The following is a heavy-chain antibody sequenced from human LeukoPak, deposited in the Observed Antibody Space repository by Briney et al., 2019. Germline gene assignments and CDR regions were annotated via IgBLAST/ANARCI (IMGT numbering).Heavy chain of an antibody. D-gene: IGHD3-16*01. CDR3: AKDFGGSDDDWYFDL. CDR1: GFTFSFYA. CDR2: ITSSGNTT. Sequence: GGSLRLSCAASGFTFSFYAMSWVRQAPGKGLEWVAGITSSGNTTYYADPVKGRFTISRDNSRNILYLQMDSLRAEDTAIYYCAKDFGGSDDDWYFDLWGRGTVVTVSS. V-gene: IGHV3-23*01. J-gene: IGHJ2*01.